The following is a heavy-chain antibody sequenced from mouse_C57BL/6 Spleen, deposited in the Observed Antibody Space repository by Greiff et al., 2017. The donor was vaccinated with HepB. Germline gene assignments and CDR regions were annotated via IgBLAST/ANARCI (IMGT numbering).Heavy chain of an antibody. Sequence: QVQLQQPGAELVMPGASVKLSCKASGYTFTSYWMHWVKQRPGQGLEWIGEIDPSDSYTNYNQKFKGKSTLTVDKSSSTAYMQLSSLTSEDSAVYYCARSDYYGRSRYFDVWGTGTTVTVSS. CDR3: ARSDYYGRSRYFDV. CDR2: IDPSDSYT. J-gene: IGHJ1*03. D-gene: IGHD1-1*01. V-gene: IGHV1-69*01. CDR1: GYTFTSYW.